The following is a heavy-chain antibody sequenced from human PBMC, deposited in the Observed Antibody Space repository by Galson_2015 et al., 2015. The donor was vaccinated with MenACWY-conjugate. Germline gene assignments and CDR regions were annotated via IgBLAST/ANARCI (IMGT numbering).Heavy chain of an antibody. Sequence: SETLSLTCTVSGVSITSYFWTWIRQPPGKALEWIGYAYYTGSSDYNPSLKSRVTISGATTKNQFSLKLSSVTAADTAVSYCARGRLPAAGLYCSYGMDVWGQGTTVAVSS. D-gene: IGHD6-13*01. V-gene: IGHV4-59*01. J-gene: IGHJ6*02. CDR3: ARGRLPAAGLYCSYGMDV. CDR2: AYYTGSS. CDR1: GVSITSYF.